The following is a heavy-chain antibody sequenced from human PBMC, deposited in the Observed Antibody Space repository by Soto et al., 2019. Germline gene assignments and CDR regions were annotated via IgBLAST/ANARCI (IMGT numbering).Heavy chain of an antibody. CDR1: GFTFSSYG. CDR3: AKDARRVIKASYYFDY. J-gene: IGHJ4*02. V-gene: IGHV3-30*18. CDR2: ISYDGSNK. D-gene: IGHD3-22*01. Sequence: LRLSCAASGFTFSSYGMHWVRQAPGKGLEWVAVISYDGSNKYYADSVKGRFTISRDNSKNTLYLQMNSLRAEDTAVYYCAKDARRVIKASYYFDYWGQGTLVTVSS.